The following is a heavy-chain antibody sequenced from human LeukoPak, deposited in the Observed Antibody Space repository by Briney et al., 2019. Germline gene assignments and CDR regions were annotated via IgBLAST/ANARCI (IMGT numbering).Heavy chain of an antibody. CDR1: GFTFSNYA. D-gene: IGHD3-9*01. Sequence: GASLRLSCAASGFTFSNYAMSWVRQAPGKGLEWVSAITGGGSGIYYADSMKSRFTISRDNSKNTLYLQINSLRAEDTAVYYCAKWGDYDVLTGYYVSDYWGQGSLVTVSS. CDR3: AKWGDYDVLTGYYVSDY. V-gene: IGHV3-23*01. CDR2: ITGGGSGI. J-gene: IGHJ4*02.